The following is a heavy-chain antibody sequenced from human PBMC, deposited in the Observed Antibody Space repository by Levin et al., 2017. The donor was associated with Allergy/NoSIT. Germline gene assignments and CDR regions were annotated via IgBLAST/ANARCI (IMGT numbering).Heavy chain of an antibody. D-gene: IGHD5-24*01. V-gene: IGHV4-39*07. CDR3: ARDGGEVATTSGFGY. J-gene: IGHJ4*02. CDR2: IYYSGST. CDR1: GGSISSSSYY. Sequence: SETLSLTCTVSGGSISSSSYYWGWIRQPPGKGLEWIGSIYYSGSTYYNPSLKSRVTISVDTSKNQFSLKLSSVTAADTAVYYCARDGGEVATTSGFGYWGQGTLVTVSS.